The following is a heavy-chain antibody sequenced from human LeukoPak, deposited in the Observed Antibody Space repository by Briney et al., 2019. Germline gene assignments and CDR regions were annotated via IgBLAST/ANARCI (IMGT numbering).Heavy chain of an antibody. CDR1: GFTFSGYG. CDR3: PRGHGSGTYSYFDY. Sequence: GSLRLSCAASGFTFSGYGMHWVRQAPGKGLEWVAIIWYDGSNQYYTDSVKGRFTISRDNSKNTLYLDTNSLRAEDTAVYYCPRGHGSGTYSYFDYWGQGTLVTVSS. D-gene: IGHD3-10*01. CDR2: IWYDGSNQ. V-gene: IGHV3-33*01. J-gene: IGHJ4*02.